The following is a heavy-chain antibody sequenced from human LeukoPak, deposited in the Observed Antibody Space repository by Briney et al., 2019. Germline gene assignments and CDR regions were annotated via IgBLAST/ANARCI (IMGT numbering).Heavy chain of an antibody. V-gene: IGHV4-38-2*02. J-gene: IGHJ3*01. D-gene: IGHD3-9*01. CDR1: GYSISSGYY. CDR3: VRPDDNSFDF. CDR2: IYHSGST. Sequence: SETLSLTCTVSGYSISSGYYWGWIRQPPGKGLEWIGSIYHSGSTNYNPSLKSRVTISVDTSKNQFSLKLSSVTAADTAVYYCVRPDDNSFDFWGQGTMVTVSS.